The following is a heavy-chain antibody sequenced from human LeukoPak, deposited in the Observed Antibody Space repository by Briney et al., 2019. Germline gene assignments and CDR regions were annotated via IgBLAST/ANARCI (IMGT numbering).Heavy chain of an antibody. V-gene: IGHV1-69*13. D-gene: IGHD6-6*01. Sequence: ASVKVFCKASGGTFSSYAIGWVRQAPGQGLEWMGGIIPIFGTANYAQKFQGRVTITADESTSTAYMELSSLRSEDTAVYYCARAVRDSSSHFDYWGQGTLVTVSS. J-gene: IGHJ4*02. CDR3: ARAVRDSSSHFDY. CDR1: GGTFSSYA. CDR2: IIPIFGTA.